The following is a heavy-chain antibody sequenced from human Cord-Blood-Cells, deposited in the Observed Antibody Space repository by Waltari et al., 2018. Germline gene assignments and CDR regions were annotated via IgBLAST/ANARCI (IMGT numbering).Heavy chain of an antibody. CDR3: ARVEGYCSSTSCYAFDI. V-gene: IGHV1-69*09. CDR2: IIPILGIA. J-gene: IGHJ3*02. CDR1: GGTFSSYA. D-gene: IGHD2-2*01. Sequence: QVQLVQSGAEVKKPGSSVKVSCKAPGGTFSSYAISWVLQAPGQGLEWMGRIIPILGIANYAQNCEGRVTITADKSTSTAYMELSSLRSEDTAVYYCARVEGYCSSTSCYAFDIWGQGTMVTVSS.